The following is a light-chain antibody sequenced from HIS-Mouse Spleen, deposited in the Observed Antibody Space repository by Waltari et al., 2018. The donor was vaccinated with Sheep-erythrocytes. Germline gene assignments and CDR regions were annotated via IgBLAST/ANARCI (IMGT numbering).Light chain of an antibody. Sequence: QSVLTQPPSASGTPGQRVTISCSGSSSNIGSNTVNWYQQPPGTAPKLLIYSNNQRPSGVPYRCSGSKSGTSASLAISGLQSEDEADYYCAAWDDSLNGVVFGGGTKLTVL. V-gene: IGLV1-44*01. CDR3: AAWDDSLNGVV. CDR1: SSNIGSNT. J-gene: IGLJ2*01. CDR2: SNN.